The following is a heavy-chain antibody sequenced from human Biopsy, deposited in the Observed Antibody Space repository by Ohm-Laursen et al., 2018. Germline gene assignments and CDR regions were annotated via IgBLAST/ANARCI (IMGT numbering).Heavy chain of an antibody. D-gene: IGHD2-21*02. V-gene: IGHV1-2*06. CDR1: GYTFTDDQ. CDR2: VNPKKGDT. CDR3: SREQHYYSA. J-gene: IGHJ5*02. Sequence: VASVKVSCNTTGYTFTDDQIHWVREAPGQGLEWMGLVNPKKGDTRYAQKFQGRVTMTSDVSVATAYMELTGLTSDDTAVYFCSREQHYYSAWGQGTLVTVSS.